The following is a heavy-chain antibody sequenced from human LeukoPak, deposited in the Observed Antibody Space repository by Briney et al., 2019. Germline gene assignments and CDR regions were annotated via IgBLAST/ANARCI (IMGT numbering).Heavy chain of an antibody. V-gene: IGHV4-39*07. CDR1: GGSISTSSYY. CDR2: IYYRGST. CDR3: AGYCSSTSCYNGAFDI. J-gene: IGHJ3*02. D-gene: IGHD2-2*02. Sequence: SETLSLTCTVSGGSISTSSYYWGWIRQPPGKGLEWIGSIYYRGSTYYNPSLKSRVTILVDTSKNQFSLKLSSVTAADTAVYYCAGYCSSTSCYNGAFDIWGQGTMVTVSS.